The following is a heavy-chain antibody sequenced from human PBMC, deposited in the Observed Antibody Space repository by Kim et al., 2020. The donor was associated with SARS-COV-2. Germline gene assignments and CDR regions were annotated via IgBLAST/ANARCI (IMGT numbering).Heavy chain of an antibody. Sequence: GGSLRLSCAASGFTFSSYWMSWVRQAPGKGLEWVANIKQDGSEKYYVDSVKGRFTISRDNAKNSLYLQMNSLRAEDTAVYYCAREGTFYGSGSYEDYDYVWGSYRSGVGYYYGMDVWGQGTTVTVSS. CDR3: AREGTFYGSGSYEDYDYVWGSYRSGVGYYYGMDV. V-gene: IGHV3-7*01. D-gene: IGHD3-16*02. J-gene: IGHJ6*02. CDR2: IKQDGSEK. CDR1: GFTFSSYW.